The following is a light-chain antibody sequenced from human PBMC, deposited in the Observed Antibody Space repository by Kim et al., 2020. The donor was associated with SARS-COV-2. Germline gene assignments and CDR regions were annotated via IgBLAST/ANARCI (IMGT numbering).Light chain of an antibody. CDR2: WAS. CDR1: QSVLYSSNNQNY. V-gene: IGKV4-1*01. Sequence: RANINYKSSQSVLYSSNNQNYLAWYQQKPGQPPKLLIYWASTREYGVPDRFSGSGSGTDFTLTISSLQAEDVAVYYCQQYYSTPYTFGQGTKLEI. CDR3: QQYYSTPYT. J-gene: IGKJ2*01.